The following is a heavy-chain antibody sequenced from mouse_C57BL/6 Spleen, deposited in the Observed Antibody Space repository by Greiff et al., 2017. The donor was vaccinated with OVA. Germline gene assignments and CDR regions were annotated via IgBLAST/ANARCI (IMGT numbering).Heavy chain of an antibody. J-gene: IGHJ2*01. Sequence: QVQLQQPGAELVKPGASVKLSCKASGYTFTSHWMQWVKQRPGQGLEWIGEIVPSDSYTNYNQKFKGKATLTVDTSSSTAYMQRSSLTSEDSAVYYCARGDYSSGCPEDWGQGTTLTVSS. D-gene: IGHD1-1*01. V-gene: IGHV1-50*01. CDR1: GYTFTSHW. CDR3: ARGDYSSGCPED. CDR2: IVPSDSYT.